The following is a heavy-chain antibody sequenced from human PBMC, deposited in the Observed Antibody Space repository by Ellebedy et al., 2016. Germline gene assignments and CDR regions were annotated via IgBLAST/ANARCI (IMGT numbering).Heavy chain of an antibody. V-gene: IGHV3-9*01. D-gene: IGHD3-16*01. CDR2: ISWNSVKI. CDR3: AKDLVGDLGENYFYGMNV. Sequence: SLKISXAASGFTFDDYAMHWVRQAPGKGLEWVSGISWNSVKIAYADSVKGRFTISRDNAQNSLSLQMNSLRAEDTALYYCAKDLVGDLGENYFYGMNVWGQGTTVTVSS. J-gene: IGHJ6*02. CDR1: GFTFDDYA.